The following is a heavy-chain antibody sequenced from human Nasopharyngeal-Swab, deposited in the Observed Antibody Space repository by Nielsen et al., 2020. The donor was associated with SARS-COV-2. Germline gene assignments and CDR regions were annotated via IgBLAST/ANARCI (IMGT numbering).Heavy chain of an antibody. D-gene: IGHD2-15*01. CDR3: AREGSGGSCYYFDY. CDR2: ISYDGSNK. J-gene: IGHJ4*02. Sequence: GGSLRLSCAASGFTFSSYGMHWVRQAPGKGLEWVAVISYDGSNKYYADSVKGRFTISRDNSKNTLYLQMNSLRAEDTAVYYCAREGSGGSCYYFDYWGQGTLVTVSS. V-gene: IGHV3-30*03. CDR1: GFTFSSYG.